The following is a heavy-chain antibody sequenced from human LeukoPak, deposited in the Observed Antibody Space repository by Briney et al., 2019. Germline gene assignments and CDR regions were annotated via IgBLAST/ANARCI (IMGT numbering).Heavy chain of an antibody. V-gene: IGHV3-21*01. CDR3: TSDFWSGYSFDY. CDR2: ISSSSSYI. J-gene: IGHJ4*02. D-gene: IGHD3-3*01. CDR1: GFTFSSYS. Sequence: GGSVRLSCAASGFTFSSYSMNWVRQAPGKGLEWVSSISSSSSYIYYADPVKGRFTISRDNAKNSLYLQMNSLRAEDTAVYYCTSDFWSGYSFDYWGQGTLVTVSS.